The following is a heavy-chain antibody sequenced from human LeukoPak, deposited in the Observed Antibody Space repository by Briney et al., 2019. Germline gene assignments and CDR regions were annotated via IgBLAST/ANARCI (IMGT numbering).Heavy chain of an antibody. CDR2: ISGSGGST. CDR3: ASGGQQLVSYYFDY. CDR1: GFTFSSYA. Sequence: GASLRLSCAASGFTFSSYAMSWVRQAPGKGLEWVSAISGSGGSTYYADSVKGRFTISRDNSKNTLYLQMNSLRAEDTAVYYCASGGQQLVSYYFDYWGQGTLVTVSS. D-gene: IGHD6-13*01. J-gene: IGHJ4*02. V-gene: IGHV3-23*01.